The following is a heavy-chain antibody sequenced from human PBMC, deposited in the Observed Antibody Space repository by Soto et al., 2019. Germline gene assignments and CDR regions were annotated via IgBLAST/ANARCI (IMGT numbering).Heavy chain of an antibody. D-gene: IGHD3-3*01. Sequence: QVQLVESGGGVVQPGRSLRLSGAASGFTFSSYGMHWVRQAPGKGLGWGAVISYDGSNKYYADSVKGRFTISRDNSKNTLYLQMNSLRAEDTAVYYCAKDPHITIFGVVMRYYYGMDVWGQGTTVTVSS. V-gene: IGHV3-30*18. CDR1: GFTFSSYG. J-gene: IGHJ6*02. CDR2: ISYDGSNK. CDR3: AKDPHITIFGVVMRYYYGMDV.